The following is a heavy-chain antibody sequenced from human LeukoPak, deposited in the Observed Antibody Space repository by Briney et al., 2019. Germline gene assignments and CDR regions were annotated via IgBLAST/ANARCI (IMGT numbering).Heavy chain of an antibody. V-gene: IGHV3-23*01. Sequence: GGSLRLSCTASGFTFSAYAMMWVRQAPGEGPEWVSAIRGGGGSAYYADSVKGRFTISRDNSKYTLFLQMNSLRAEDTAVYYCARDPNGDYIGAFDMWGPGTMVTVSS. D-gene: IGHD4-17*01. CDR2: IRGGGGSA. J-gene: IGHJ3*02. CDR3: ARDPNGDYIGAFDM. CDR1: GFTFSAYA.